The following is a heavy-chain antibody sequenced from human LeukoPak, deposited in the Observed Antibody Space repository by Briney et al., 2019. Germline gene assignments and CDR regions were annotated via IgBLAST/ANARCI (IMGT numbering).Heavy chain of an antibody. J-gene: IGHJ3*02. V-gene: IGHV4-59*08. CDR1: GGSFSSYY. CDR3: ARHNSWADAFDI. CDR2: IYYSGST. Sequence: SETLSLTCAVYGGSFSSYYWSWIRQPPGKGLEWIGYIYYSGSTNYNPSLKSRVTISVDTSKNQFSLKLSSVTAADTAVYYCARHNSWADAFDIWGQGTMVTVSS. D-gene: IGHD6-13*01.